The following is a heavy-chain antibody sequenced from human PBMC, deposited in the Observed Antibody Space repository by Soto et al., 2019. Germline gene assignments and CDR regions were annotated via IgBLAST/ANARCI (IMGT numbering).Heavy chain of an antibody. CDR2: ISWNSGSI. V-gene: IGHV3-9*01. Sequence: DVQLVESGGGLVQPGRSLRLSCAASGFTFDDYAMHWVRQAPGKGLEWVSGISWNSGSIGYADSVKGRFTISRDNAKNSLYLQMNSLRAEDTALYYCAKDMGMITFGGVIVRLDAFDIWGQGTMVTVSS. CDR1: GFTFDDYA. CDR3: AKDMGMITFGGVIVRLDAFDI. J-gene: IGHJ3*02. D-gene: IGHD3-16*02.